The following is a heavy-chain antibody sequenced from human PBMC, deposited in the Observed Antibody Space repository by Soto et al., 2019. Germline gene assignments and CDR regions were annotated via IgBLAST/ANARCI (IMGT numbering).Heavy chain of an antibody. CDR3: ARGGILTGYYAFDY. V-gene: IGHV4-30-2*01. J-gene: IGHJ4*02. CDR1: GGSISSGGYS. D-gene: IGHD3-9*01. CDR2: IYHSGST. Sequence: SETLSLTCAVSGGSISSGGYSWSWIRQPPGKGLEWIGYIYHSGSTYYNPSLKSRVTISVDRSKNQFSLKLSSVTAADTAVYYCARGGILTGYYAFDYWGQGSLFTVFS.